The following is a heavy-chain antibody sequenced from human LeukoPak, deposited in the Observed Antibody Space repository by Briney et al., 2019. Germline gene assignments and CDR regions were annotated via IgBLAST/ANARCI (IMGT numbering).Heavy chain of an antibody. CDR3: ARNRGWQQFDY. CDR1: GFTVSSND. D-gene: IGHD4-23*01. Sequence: GGSLRLSCAASGFTVSSNDMSWVRQAPGKGLEWVSVISSGGSTYYGDSVKGRFTISRDNAKNSLYLQMNNLRAEDTAVYYCARNRGWQQFDYWGQGTLVTVSS. J-gene: IGHJ4*02. CDR2: ISSGGST. V-gene: IGHV3-53*01.